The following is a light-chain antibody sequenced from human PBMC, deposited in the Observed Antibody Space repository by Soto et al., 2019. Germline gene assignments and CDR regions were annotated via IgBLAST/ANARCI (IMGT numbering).Light chain of an antibody. V-gene: IGLV3-21*02. Sequence: SYELTQTPSVSVAPGQTAWVTCGGSNIGSKSVHWYQQRPGQAPVLVVHDDTDRPSGIPDRYSGSNSGNTATLTINRVEAGDEADYYCQVWDSGTDQGVFGGGTKLTVL. CDR3: QVWDSGTDQGV. CDR1: NIGSKS. CDR2: DDT. J-gene: IGLJ3*02.